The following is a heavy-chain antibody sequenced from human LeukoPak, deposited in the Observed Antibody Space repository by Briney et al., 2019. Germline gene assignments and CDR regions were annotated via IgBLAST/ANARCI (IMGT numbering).Heavy chain of an antibody. J-gene: IGHJ6*02. D-gene: IGHD3-16*02. CDR3: ARALKGMDV. Sequence: SETLSLTCTVSGGSISSGNYHWGWIHQPPGKGLEWIGGFYYGGSTYYNPSLKSRVTISVDTSRIHFSLKLTSVTAADTAVYYCARALKGMDVWGQGTTVTVSS. V-gene: IGHV4-39*02. CDR1: GGSISSGNYH. CDR2: FYYGGST.